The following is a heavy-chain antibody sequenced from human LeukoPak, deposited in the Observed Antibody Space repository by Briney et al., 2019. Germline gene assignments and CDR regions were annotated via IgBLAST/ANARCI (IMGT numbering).Heavy chain of an antibody. CDR1: GFTFSSYG. D-gene: IGHD3-3*01. CDR2: IRYDGSNK. J-gene: IGHJ4*02. Sequence: GGSLRLSCAASGFTFSSYGMHWVRQAPGKGLEWVAFIRYDGSNKYYADSVKGRFTISRANSKNTLYLQMNSLRAEDTAAYYCAKDPAHYDFWSGPATLLGGFDYWGQGTLVTVSS. CDR3: AKDPAHYDFWSGPATLLGGFDY. V-gene: IGHV3-30*02.